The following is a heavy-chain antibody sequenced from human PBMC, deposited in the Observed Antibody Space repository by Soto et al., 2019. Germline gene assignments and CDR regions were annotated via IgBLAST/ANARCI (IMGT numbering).Heavy chain of an antibody. J-gene: IGHJ5*02. CDR2: SNHSGST. V-gene: IGHV4-34*01. D-gene: IGHD4-4*01. CDR3: ARNETTVTTGIWFDP. Sequence: ENLDITSAVYGESRNRYFWRCVRQPPGKGLEWIGESNHSGSTNYNPSLKSRVTISVDTSKNQFSLKLSSVTAADTAVYYCARNETTVTTGIWFDPSGQGTLVTGSA. CDR1: GESRNRYF.